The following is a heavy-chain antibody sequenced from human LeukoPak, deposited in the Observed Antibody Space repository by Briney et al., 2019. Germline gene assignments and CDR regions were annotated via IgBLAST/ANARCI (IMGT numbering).Heavy chain of an antibody. CDR2: ISSSSSYI. CDR1: GFTFSSYS. J-gene: IGHJ4*02. V-gene: IGHV3-21*01. D-gene: IGHD3-22*01. CDR3: ARDHYYDSSGYSD. Sequence: GGSLRLSCAASGFTFSSYSMNWVRQAPGKGPEWVSSISSSSSYIYYADSVKGRFTISRDNAKNSLYLQMNSLRAEDTAVYYCARDHYYDSSGYSDWGQGTLVTVSS.